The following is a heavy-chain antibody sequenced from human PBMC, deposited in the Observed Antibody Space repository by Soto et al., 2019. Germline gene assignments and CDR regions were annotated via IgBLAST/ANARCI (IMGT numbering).Heavy chain of an antibody. CDR3: ARDPPPPDY. V-gene: IGHV1-18*01. CDR2: ISAYNGNT. CDR1: GYTFASYA. J-gene: IGHJ4*02. Sequence: GASVKVSCKASGYTFASYAISWMRQAPGQGLEWMGWISAYNGNTNYAQKPQGRVTMTTDTSTSTAYMELRSLRSDDTAVYYCARDPPPPDYWGQGTLVTVSS.